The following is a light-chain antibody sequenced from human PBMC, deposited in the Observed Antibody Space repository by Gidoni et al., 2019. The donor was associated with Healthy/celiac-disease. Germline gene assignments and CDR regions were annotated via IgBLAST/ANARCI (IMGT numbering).Light chain of an antibody. CDR3: QQSYSTPPT. V-gene: IGKV1-39*01. CDR1: QSISSY. J-gene: IGKJ4*01. Sequence: DIQMTQSPSSLSASVGDRVTITCRASQSISSYLNWYQQKPGKAPKLLIYAASSLQSGVPSRFSGSGSGPDFTLTISSLQPEDFATYSCQQSYSTPPTFGGGTKVEIK. CDR2: AAS.